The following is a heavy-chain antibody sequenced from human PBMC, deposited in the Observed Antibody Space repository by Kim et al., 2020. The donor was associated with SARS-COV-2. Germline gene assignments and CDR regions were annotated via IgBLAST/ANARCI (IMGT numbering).Heavy chain of an antibody. CDR3: TREDYGDYDGY. D-gene: IGHD4-17*01. CDR1: GFIFINYE. Sequence: GWSLRLSCTASGFIFINYEMNWVRQAPGKGLEWISYITSSGRTKYYADSVKGRFTISRDNAKNSLYLQMNSLRVEDTAVYYCTREDYGDYDGYWGQGTLVTVSS. CDR2: ITSSGRTK. J-gene: IGHJ4*02. V-gene: IGHV3-48*03.